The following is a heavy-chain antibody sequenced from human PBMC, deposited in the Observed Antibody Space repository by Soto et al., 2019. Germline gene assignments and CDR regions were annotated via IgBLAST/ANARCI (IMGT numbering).Heavy chain of an antibody. J-gene: IGHJ3*02. V-gene: IGHV4-59*08. D-gene: IGHD2-15*01. Sequence: SETLSLTCTVSGGSISSYFWSWIRQPPGKGLEWIGYIYYSGSTNYNPSLKSRVTISVDTSKNQFSLKLSSVTAADTAVYYCARHCQGRAADAFDIWGQGTMVTVSS. CDR1: GGSISSYF. CDR3: ARHCQGRAADAFDI. CDR2: IYYSGST.